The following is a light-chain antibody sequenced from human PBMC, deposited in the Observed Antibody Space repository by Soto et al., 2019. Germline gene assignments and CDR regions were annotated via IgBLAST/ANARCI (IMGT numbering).Light chain of an antibody. Sequence: DIQMTQSPSSLAASVGDRVTITCRARQSISSYLNWYQQKPGKAPKLLIYAASSLQSGVPSRFSGSGSGTDFPLTISSLQPEDFATYSCQQSYSTPLTFGGGTKVDIK. CDR3: QQSYSTPLT. J-gene: IGKJ4*01. CDR1: QSISSY. CDR2: AAS. V-gene: IGKV1-39*01.